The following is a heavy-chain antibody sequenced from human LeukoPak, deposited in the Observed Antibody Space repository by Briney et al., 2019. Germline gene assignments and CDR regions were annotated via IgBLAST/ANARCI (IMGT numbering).Heavy chain of an antibody. Sequence: NTGESLKISCKGSGYRFIDYWIGWVRQMPGKGLEWMGIIYPGDSGPTYSPSFQGQVTISVDKSINTAYLQWSSLQASDTAMYYCGMSGDRVPLQDDVFDVWGQGTMVTVST. CDR1: GYRFIDYW. CDR2: IYPGDSGP. CDR3: GMSGDRVPLQDDVFDV. V-gene: IGHV5-51*01. J-gene: IGHJ3*01. D-gene: IGHD1-26*01.